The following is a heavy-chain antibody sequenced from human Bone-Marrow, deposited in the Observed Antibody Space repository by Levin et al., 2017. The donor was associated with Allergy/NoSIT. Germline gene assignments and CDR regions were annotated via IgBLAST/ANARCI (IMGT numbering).Heavy chain of an antibody. Sequence: SETLSLTCAVYGGSFSGYYWSWIRQPPGKGLEWIGEINHSGSTNYNPSLKSRVTISVDTSKNQFSLKLSSVTAADTAVYYCARDGRSVWFGELFSWFDPWGQGTLVTVSS. CDR3: ARDGRSVWFGELFSWFDP. V-gene: IGHV4-34*01. CDR2: INHSGST. J-gene: IGHJ5*02. D-gene: IGHD3-10*01. CDR1: GGSFSGYY.